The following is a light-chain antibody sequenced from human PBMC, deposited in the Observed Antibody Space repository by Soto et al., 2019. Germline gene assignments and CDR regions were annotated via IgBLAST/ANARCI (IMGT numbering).Light chain of an antibody. CDR2: DAS. V-gene: IGKV3D-20*01. CDR1: QSVSGSY. Sequence: EIVLTQSPATLSLSPGESATLSCGASQSVSGSYLAWYQQRPGLAPRLLIYDASYRATGIPDRFSGSGSGTDFTRTISRLEPEDFAVYYCQQYGSSPQTFGQVNKLEIK. CDR3: QQYGSSPQT. J-gene: IGKJ2*01.